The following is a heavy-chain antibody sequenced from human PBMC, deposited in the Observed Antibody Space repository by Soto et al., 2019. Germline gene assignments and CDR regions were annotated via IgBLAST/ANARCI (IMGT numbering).Heavy chain of an antibody. J-gene: IGHJ6*02. Sequence: QVQLVQSGAEVKKPGASVKVSCKVSGYTLTELSMHWVRQAPGKGLEWMGGFDPEDGETIYAQKFQGRVTMTEDTSTDTAYMELSRLRSEDTAVYYCATALHRTPNSLYGMDVWGQGTTVTVSS. CDR1: GYTLTELS. D-gene: IGHD1-1*01. V-gene: IGHV1-24*01. CDR2: FDPEDGET. CDR3: ATALHRTPNSLYGMDV.